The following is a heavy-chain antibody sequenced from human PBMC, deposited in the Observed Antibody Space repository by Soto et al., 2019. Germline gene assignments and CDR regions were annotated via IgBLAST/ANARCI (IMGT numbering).Heavy chain of an antibody. CDR3: ALSFWSGYYVEYYYGMDV. D-gene: IGHD3-3*01. J-gene: IGHJ6*02. CDR2: ISYDGSNK. V-gene: IGHV3-30-3*01. CDR1: GFTFSSYA. Sequence: GGSLRLSCAAPGFTFSSYAMHWVRQAPGKGLEWVAVISYDGSNKYYADSVKGRFTISRDNSKNTLYLQMNSLRAEDTAVYYCALSFWSGYYVEYYYGMDVWGQGTTVTVSS.